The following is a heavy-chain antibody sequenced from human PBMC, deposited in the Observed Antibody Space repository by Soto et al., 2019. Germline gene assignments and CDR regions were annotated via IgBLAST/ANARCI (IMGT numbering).Heavy chain of an antibody. CDR3: AKDQSCWYGSAMDV. Sequence: QVQLVESGGGVVQPGRSLRLSCAASGFTFSSYGMHWVRQAPGKGLEWVAVISYDGSNKYYADSVKGRFTISRDNSKNTLYLQMNSLRAEDTAVYYCAKDQSCWYGSAMDVWGQGTTVTVSS. J-gene: IGHJ6*02. CDR2: ISYDGSNK. D-gene: IGHD6-13*01. CDR1: GFTFSSYG. V-gene: IGHV3-30*18.